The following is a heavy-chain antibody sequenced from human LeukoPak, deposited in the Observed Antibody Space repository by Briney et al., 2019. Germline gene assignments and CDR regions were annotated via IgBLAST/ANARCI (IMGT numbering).Heavy chain of an antibody. CDR1: GFTFTSYA. CDR3: AKESPQFDY. Sequence: GGSLRLSCAVSGFTFTSYAIAWVRQAPGKGLEWVSTISGSGNRTYYAKSVKGRFTLSRDNSKNTLYLQMNSLRAEDTAVYYCAKESPQFDYWGQGILVTVSS. CDR2: ISGSGNRT. J-gene: IGHJ4*02. V-gene: IGHV3-23*01.